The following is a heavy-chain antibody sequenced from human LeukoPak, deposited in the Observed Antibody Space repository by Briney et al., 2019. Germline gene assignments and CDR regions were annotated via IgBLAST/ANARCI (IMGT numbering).Heavy chain of an antibody. J-gene: IGHJ4*02. CDR2: INSDGSTT. CDR1: TFTFSTYA. CDR3: ARRNY. V-gene: IGHV3-74*01. Sequence: GGSLRLSCAASTFTFSTYAMNWVRQAPGKGLVWVSRINSDGSTTTYADSVKGRFTISRDNAKNTLYLQMNSLRAEDTAVYYCARRNYWGQGSLVTVSS.